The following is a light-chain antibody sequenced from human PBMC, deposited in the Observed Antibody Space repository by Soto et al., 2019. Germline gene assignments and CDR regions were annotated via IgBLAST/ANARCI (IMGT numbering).Light chain of an antibody. CDR1: QSVSSSY. V-gene: IGKV3-20*01. CDR2: GAS. Sequence: EIVLTQSPGTLSLSPGERATLSCRPSQSVSSSYLAWYQQKPGQAPRLLIYGASSRATGIPDRFSGSGSGTDFTLTSSRLEPEDFAVYYCQQYGSSPWTFGQGTKVDIK. J-gene: IGKJ1*01. CDR3: QQYGSSPWT.